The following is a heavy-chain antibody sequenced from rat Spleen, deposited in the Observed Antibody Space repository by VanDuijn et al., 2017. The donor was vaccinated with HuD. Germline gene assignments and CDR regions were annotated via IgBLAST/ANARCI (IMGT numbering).Heavy chain of an antibody. CDR1: GFTFSDYY. D-gene: IGHD3-4*01. CDR2: ITNAAGKV. V-gene: IGHV5-31*01. J-gene: IGHJ2*01. CDR3: TRAVQPVY. Sequence: EVQLVESGGGLVQPGRSLKLSCAASGFTFSDYYMAWIRQAPGKGLEWVASITNAAGKVHYPDSVKGRFTISRDIAKSTLYLQMNNLRSEDTAIYYCTRAVQPVYWGQGVMVTVSS.